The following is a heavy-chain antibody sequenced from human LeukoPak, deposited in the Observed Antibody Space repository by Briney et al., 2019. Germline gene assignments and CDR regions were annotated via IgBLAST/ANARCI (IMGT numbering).Heavy chain of an antibody. V-gene: IGHV3-21*01. CDR1: GFTFSSYS. J-gene: IGHJ6*03. D-gene: IGHD4-23*01. Sequence: GGSLRLSCAASGFTFSSYSMNWVRQAPGKGLEWVSSISSSSSYIYYADSVKGRFTISRDNAKNSLYLQMNSLRAEDTAVYYCARKKKAVTTVVRVYYYYMDVWGKGTTVTVSS. CDR2: ISSSSSYI. CDR3: ARKKKAVTTVVRVYYYYMDV.